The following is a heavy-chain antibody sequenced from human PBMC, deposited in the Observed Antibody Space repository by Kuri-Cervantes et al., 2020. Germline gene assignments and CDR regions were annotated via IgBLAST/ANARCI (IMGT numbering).Heavy chain of an antibody. CDR1: GLIFSTYG. J-gene: IGHJ5*02. V-gene: IGHV3-30-3*01. Sequence: LTCAASGLIFSTYGMHWVRQAPGKGLEWVAVISFDGTKTDYADSVKGRFRISRDNSKNTLCLQMNSLRAEDTAVFYCARFGGDCSPNCFDPWGQGTLVTVSS. CDR3: ARFGGDCSPNCFDP. CDR2: ISFDGTKT. D-gene: IGHD2-21*02.